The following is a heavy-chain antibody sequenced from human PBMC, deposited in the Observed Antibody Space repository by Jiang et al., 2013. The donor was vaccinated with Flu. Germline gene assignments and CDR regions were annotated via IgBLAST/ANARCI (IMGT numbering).Heavy chain of an antibody. V-gene: IGHV3-30-3*01. CDR3: ARGYSSGWYLYY. CDR1: EFIFSNSA. CDR2: ISYNGSNK. D-gene: IGHD6-19*01. Sequence: RSLRLSCAVSEFIFSNSAMHWVRQAPGKGLEWVAVISYNGSNKYYADSVKGRFTISRDNSKNTLYLQMNSLRAEDTAVYYCARGYSSGWYLYYWGQGTLVTVSS. J-gene: IGHJ4*02.